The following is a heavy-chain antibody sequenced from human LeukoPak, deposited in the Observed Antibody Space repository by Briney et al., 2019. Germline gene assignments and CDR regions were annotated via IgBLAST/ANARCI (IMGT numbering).Heavy chain of an antibody. CDR2: INPNSGGT. J-gene: IGHJ3*02. CDR3: ARASGVVTAMGAFDI. D-gene: IGHD2-21*02. Sequence: ASVKVSCKASGYTFTGYYMHWVRQTPGQGLEWMGWINPNSGGTNYAQKFQGRVTMTRDTSISTAYMELSRLRSDDTAVYYCARASGVVTAMGAFDIWGQGTMVTVSS. V-gene: IGHV1-2*02. CDR1: GYTFTGYY.